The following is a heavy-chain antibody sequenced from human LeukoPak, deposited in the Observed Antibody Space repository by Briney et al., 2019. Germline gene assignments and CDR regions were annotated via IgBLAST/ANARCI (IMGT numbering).Heavy chain of an antibody. CDR2: IYHSGST. Sequence: SETLSLTCTVSGYSISSGYYWGWIRQPPGKGLEWIGSIYHSGSTYYNPSLKSRVTISVDTSKNQFSLKLSSVTAADTAVYYCAKGTMIVVDHLAYFDYWGQGTLVTVSA. D-gene: IGHD3-22*01. CDR3: AKGTMIVVDHLAYFDY. J-gene: IGHJ4*02. V-gene: IGHV4-38-2*02. CDR1: GYSISSGYY.